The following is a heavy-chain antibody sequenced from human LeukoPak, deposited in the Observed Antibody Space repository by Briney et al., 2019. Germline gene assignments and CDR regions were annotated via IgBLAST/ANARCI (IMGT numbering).Heavy chain of an antibody. D-gene: IGHD6-13*01. J-gene: IGHJ4*02. V-gene: IGHV1-18*01. CDR3: ARDDRIAAAGKGLDY. Sequence: GASVKVSCKASGYTFTSYGISWVRQAPGQGLEWMGWISAYNGNTNYAQKLQGRVTMTTDTSTSTAYMELRSLRSDDTAVYYCARDDRIAAAGKGLDYWGQGTRVTVSS. CDR2: ISAYNGNT. CDR1: GYTFTSYG.